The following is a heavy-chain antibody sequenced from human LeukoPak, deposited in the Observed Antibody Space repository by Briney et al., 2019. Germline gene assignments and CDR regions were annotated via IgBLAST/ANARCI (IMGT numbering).Heavy chain of an antibody. CDR3: ARWRWAQSDFVY. D-gene: IGHD5-24*01. J-gene: IGHJ4*02. CDR1: GFTFSSYS. CDR2: IKQGGSET. V-gene: IGHV3-7*01. Sequence: GGSLRLSCVASGFTFSSYSMSWVRQAPGKGLEWVAHIKQGGSETSYVDSVKGRFTVSRDSAKNSVYLQMNSLRAEDTAVYYCARWRWAQSDFVYWGQGSLVTVSS.